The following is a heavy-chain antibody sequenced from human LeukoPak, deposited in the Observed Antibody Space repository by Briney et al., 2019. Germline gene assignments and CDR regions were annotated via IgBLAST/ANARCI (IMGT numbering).Heavy chain of an antibody. Sequence: GGSLRLSCAASGFTFSSYAMSWVRQAPGKGLEWVSAISGSGGSTYCADSVKGRFTISRDNSKNTLYLQMNSLRAEDTAMYYCARDSSSYYFDYWGQGTLVTVSS. CDR2: ISGSGGST. J-gene: IGHJ4*02. CDR1: GFTFSSYA. D-gene: IGHD6-6*01. V-gene: IGHV3-23*01. CDR3: ARDSSSYYFDY.